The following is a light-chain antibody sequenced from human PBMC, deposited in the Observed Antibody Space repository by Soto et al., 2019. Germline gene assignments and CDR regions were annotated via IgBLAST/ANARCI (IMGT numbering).Light chain of an antibody. CDR1: SSDIGGYIF. V-gene: IGLV2-14*01. CDR2: DIN. Sequence: QSALTQPASVSGSPGQSITVSCTGTSSDIGGYIFVSWYQQHPGKAPKLMIYDINNRPSGVSKRFSGSKSGNTASLTISGLQAEYEADYYCVSYTARSSYVFGTGTKVTVL. J-gene: IGLJ1*01. CDR3: VSYTARSSYV.